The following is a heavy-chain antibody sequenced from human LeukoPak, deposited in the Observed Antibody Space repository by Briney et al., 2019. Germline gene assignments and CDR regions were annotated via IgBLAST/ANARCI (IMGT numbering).Heavy chain of an antibody. J-gene: IGHJ4*02. CDR2: IGSSSSYI. CDR1: GFTFSSYS. Sequence: GGSLRLSCAASGFTFSSYSMNWVRQAPGKGLEWVSSIGSSSSYIYYADSVKGRFSISRDNAKNSLYLQMNSLRAEDTAVYYCARGATVRTPPLDYWGQGTLVTVSS. CDR3: ARGATVRTPPLDY. D-gene: IGHD4-23*01. V-gene: IGHV3-21*01.